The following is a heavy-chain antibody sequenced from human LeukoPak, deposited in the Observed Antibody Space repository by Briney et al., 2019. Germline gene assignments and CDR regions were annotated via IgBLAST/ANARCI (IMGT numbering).Heavy chain of an antibody. D-gene: IGHD5-18*01. CDR3: ARDLGYSYPADYYYMDV. V-gene: IGHV4-34*01. J-gene: IGHJ6*03. CDR1: GGSFSGYY. Sequence: SETLSLTCAVYGGSFSGYYWSWIRQPPGKGLEWIGEINHSGSTNYNPSLKSRVTISVDTSKNQFSLKLSSVTAADTAVYYCARDLGYSYPADYYYMDVWGKGTTVTVSS. CDR2: INHSGST.